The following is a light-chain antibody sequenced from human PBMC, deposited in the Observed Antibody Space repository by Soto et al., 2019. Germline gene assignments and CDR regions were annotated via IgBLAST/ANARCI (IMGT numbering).Light chain of an antibody. CDR1: QSVSSSY. Sequence: EIVLTQSPGTLSLSPGERATLSCRASQSVSSSYLAWFQQKPGQAPRLLIYGPSSRATGIPDRLSGSGSGTDFTLTISTLEPEDFAVYYCQQYGTSPWTFGQGTKVEIK. CDR2: GPS. J-gene: IGKJ1*01. V-gene: IGKV3-20*01. CDR3: QQYGTSPWT.